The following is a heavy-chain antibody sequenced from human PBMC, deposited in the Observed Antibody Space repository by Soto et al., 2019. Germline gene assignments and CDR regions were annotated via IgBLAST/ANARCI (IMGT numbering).Heavy chain of an antibody. CDR1: GYTFTNYF. CDR2: ISAGNGNT. CDR3: SRADY. V-gene: IGHV1-3*01. J-gene: IGHJ4*02. Sequence: QVQFVQSGADVRKPGASVKVSCKASGYTFTNYFIHGVRQAPGQSLEWMGWISAGNGNTQYSQKFQGRVTITRDTSASTVYLELSSLTSEDTAVYYCSRADYWGPVTLVTVSS.